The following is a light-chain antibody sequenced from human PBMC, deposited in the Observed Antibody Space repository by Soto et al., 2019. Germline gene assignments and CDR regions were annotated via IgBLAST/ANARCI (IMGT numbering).Light chain of an antibody. J-gene: IGKJ2*01. CDR2: DAS. CDR3: HQDDSYSPYT. CDR1: QSISSW. V-gene: IGKV1-5*01. Sequence: DIQMSQSPSTLSASVGDRVTITCRASQSISSWLAWYQQKPGKAPKLLIYDASSLQSGVPSRFSGSGSGTEFTLAFSSLQPDDFAAYYCHQDDSYSPYTFGQGTKLEIK.